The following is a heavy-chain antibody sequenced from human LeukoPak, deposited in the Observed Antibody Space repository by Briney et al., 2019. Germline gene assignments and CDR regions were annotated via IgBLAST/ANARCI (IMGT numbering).Heavy chain of an antibody. CDR3: ARRAGDYSHPYDY. D-gene: IGHD3-22*01. J-gene: IGHJ4*02. Sequence: GGSLRLSCAASGLTVSSNCMSWVRQAPGKGLEWVSLIYSGGSTYYTDSGKGRFTISRDNSKNTLYLQMNSLRAEDTAVYYCARRAGDYSHPYDYWGQGILVTVSS. V-gene: IGHV3-53*01. CDR1: GLTVSSNC. CDR2: IYSGGST.